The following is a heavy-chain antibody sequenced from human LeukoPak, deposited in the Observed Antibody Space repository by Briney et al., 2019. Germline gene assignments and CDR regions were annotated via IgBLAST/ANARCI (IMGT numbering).Heavy chain of an antibody. CDR1: GFTFSSYA. Sequence: GGSLRLSRAASGFTFSSYAMSWVRQAPGKGLEWVSAISGSGGSTYYADSVKGWFTISRDNSKNTLYLQMNSLRAEDTAVYYCAKDLNNYYDSSGSFDYWGQGTLVTVSS. D-gene: IGHD3-22*01. J-gene: IGHJ4*02. V-gene: IGHV3-23*01. CDR2: ISGSGGST. CDR3: AKDLNNYYDSSGSFDY.